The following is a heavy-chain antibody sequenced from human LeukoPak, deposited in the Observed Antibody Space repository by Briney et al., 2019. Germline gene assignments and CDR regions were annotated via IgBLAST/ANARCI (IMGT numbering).Heavy chain of an antibody. Sequence: GASVKVSCKASGYTFTSYGISWVRQAPGQGLEWMGWISAYNGNTNYAQKLQGRVTMTTDTSTSTAYMELRSLRSDDTAVYYCARDRVGDSSGYYYITNYYYYGMDVWGQGTTVTVSS. CDR3: ARDRVGDSSGYYYITNYYYYGMDV. V-gene: IGHV1-18*01. CDR2: ISAYNGNT. J-gene: IGHJ6*02. CDR1: GYTFTSYG. D-gene: IGHD3-22*01.